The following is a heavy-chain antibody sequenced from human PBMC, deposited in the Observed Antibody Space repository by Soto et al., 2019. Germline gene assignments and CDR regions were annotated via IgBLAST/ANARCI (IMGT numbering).Heavy chain of an antibody. Sequence: QVQLVQSGAEVKKPGASVKVSCRASGYTFTSYVISWVRQAPAQGLEWMGWISAYNGNTNFGQKLQGRVTMTTDTSTSTAYRELGTLTADDTAVDFSARVVATVAGPYGMDVCGQGTTVTVSS. V-gene: IGHV1-18*01. D-gene: IGHD6-19*01. CDR3: ARVVATVAGPYGMDV. CDR2: ISAYNGNT. J-gene: IGHJ6*02. CDR1: GYTFTSYV.